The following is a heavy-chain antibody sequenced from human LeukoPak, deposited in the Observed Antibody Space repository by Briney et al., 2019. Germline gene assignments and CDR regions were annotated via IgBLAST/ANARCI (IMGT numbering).Heavy chain of an antibody. V-gene: IGHV4-4*07. CDR1: GGSISSCY. CDR3: ARDGLLTGYDY. D-gene: IGHD3-9*01. CDR2: IYTSGST. Sequence: SETLSLTCTASGGSISSCYWSWIRQPAGKGLEWIGRIYTSGSTNYNPSLKSRVTMSVDTSKNQFSLKLSSVTAADTAVYYCARDGLLTGYDYWGQGTLVTVSS. J-gene: IGHJ4*02.